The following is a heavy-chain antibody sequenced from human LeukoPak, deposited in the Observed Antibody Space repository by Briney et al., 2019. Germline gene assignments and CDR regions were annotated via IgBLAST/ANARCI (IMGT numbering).Heavy chain of an antibody. J-gene: IGHJ4*02. CDR3: ARFRYGSGSTVEYYFDY. D-gene: IGHD3-10*01. Sequence: GGSLRLSCAASGFTFTSYVMSWVRQAPGKGLEWVSVISGSGSSTDYADSVKGRFTISRDNSKNTLYLQMNSLRAEDTAVYYCARFRYGSGSTVEYYFDYWGQGTLVTVSS. CDR2: ISGSGSST. CDR1: GFTFTSYV. V-gene: IGHV3-23*01.